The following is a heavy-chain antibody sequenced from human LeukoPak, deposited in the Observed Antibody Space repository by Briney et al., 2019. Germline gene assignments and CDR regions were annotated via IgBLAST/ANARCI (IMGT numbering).Heavy chain of an antibody. CDR2: IRYDGSSI. D-gene: IGHD2-15*01. J-gene: IGHJ4*02. Sequence: GGSLRLSCAASGFIFSNYGMHWVRQAPGKGLEWVAFIRYDGSSIYYADSVKGRFTISRDNSKNTLYLQMNSLRGEDTAVYYCAKDREGWSRNSHFDYWGQGTLVTVSS. V-gene: IGHV3-30*02. CDR3: AKDREGWSRNSHFDY. CDR1: GFIFSNYG.